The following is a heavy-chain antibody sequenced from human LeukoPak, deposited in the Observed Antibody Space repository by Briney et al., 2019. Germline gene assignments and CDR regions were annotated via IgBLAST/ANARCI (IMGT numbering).Heavy chain of an antibody. CDR2: INPNSGGT. CDR1: GYTFTGYY. Sequence: GASVKVSCKASGYTFTGYYMHWVRQAPGQGLEWMGWINPNSGGTNYARKFQGRVTMTRDTSISTAYMELSRLRSDDTAVYYCAREVPSSNWGGYFDYWGQGTLVTVSS. J-gene: IGHJ4*02. V-gene: IGHV1-2*02. D-gene: IGHD7-27*01. CDR3: AREVPSSNWGGYFDY.